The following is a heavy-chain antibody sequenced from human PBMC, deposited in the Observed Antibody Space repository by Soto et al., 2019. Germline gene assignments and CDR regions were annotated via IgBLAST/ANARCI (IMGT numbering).Heavy chain of an antibody. CDR1: GGSFSGYY. CDR3: ARVKKYYDILTGSRQTYYYYYYMDV. D-gene: IGHD3-9*01. V-gene: IGHV4-34*01. J-gene: IGHJ6*03. CDR2: INHSGST. Sequence: SETLSLTCAVYGGSFSGYYWSWIRQPPGKGLEWIGEINHSGSTNYNPSLKSRVTISVDTSKNQISLKMSYATAADTAVYYFARVKKYYDILTGSRQTYYYYYYMDVWGKGTTVTVSS.